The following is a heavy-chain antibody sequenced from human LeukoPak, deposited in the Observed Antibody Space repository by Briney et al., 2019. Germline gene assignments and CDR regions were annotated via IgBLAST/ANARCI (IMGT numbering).Heavy chain of an antibody. CDR3: ARDIGYDYSFYYGMDV. Sequence: ASVKVSCKASGYTLTGYYIHWVRQAPGQGLEWMGWINPNSGGTKYAQKFQGRVTMARDTSISAAYMELSRLRSDDTAVYYCARDIGYDYSFYYGMDVWAKGPRSPSP. V-gene: IGHV1-2*02. CDR1: GYTLTGYY. CDR2: INPNSGGT. D-gene: IGHD5-12*01. J-gene: IGHJ6*02.